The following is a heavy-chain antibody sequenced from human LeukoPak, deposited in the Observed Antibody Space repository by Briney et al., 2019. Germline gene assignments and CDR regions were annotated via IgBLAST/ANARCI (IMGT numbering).Heavy chain of an antibody. Sequence: GGSLRLSCAASGFTFSSYAMSWVRQAPGKGLERVSGISGSGGRTYYADSVKGRFTISRDNSKNTLYLQMNSLRAEDTAVYYCARGSSGGRGGDYWGQGTLVTVSS. CDR2: ISGSGGRT. CDR1: GFTFSSYA. J-gene: IGHJ4*02. CDR3: ARGSSGGRGGDY. V-gene: IGHV3-23*01. D-gene: IGHD2-15*01.